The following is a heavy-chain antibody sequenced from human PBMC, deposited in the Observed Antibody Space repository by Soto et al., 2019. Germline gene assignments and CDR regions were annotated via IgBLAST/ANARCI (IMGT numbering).Heavy chain of an antibody. D-gene: IGHD3-22*01. CDR3: ARGRGYYDSSGYRVYNWFEP. CDR1: GFTFSDYY. CDR2: ISASSSYT. Sequence: GGSLRLSCAASGFTFSDYYMSWIRQAPGKGLEWVSYISASSSYTNYADSVKGRFTISRDNAKNSLYLQMNSLRAEDTAVYYCARGRGYYDSSGYRVYNWFEPWGQGTLVTVSS. J-gene: IGHJ5*02. V-gene: IGHV3-11*05.